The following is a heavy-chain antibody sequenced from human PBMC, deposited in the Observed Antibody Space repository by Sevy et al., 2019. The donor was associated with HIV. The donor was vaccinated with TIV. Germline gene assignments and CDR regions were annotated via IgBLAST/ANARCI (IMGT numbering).Heavy chain of an antibody. V-gene: IGHV3-66*01. CDR2: IYSDGRT. J-gene: IGHJ6*02. CDR3: ARDRYYDASGYYYYYYGMDV. D-gene: IGHD3-22*01. Sequence: GGSLRLSCAASGLSVSDNYMNWVRQAPGKGLELVSVIYSDGRTYYPDSVKGRFSISRDNSKNTLYLHMKSLRPEGTAVYYCARDRYYDASGYYYYYYGMDVWGQGTTVTVSS. CDR1: GLSVSDNY.